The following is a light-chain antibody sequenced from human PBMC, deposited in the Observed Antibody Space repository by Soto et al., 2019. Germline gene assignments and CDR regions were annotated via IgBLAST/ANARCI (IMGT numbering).Light chain of an antibody. V-gene: IGKV1-39*01. CDR2: ASS. J-gene: IGKJ1*01. CDR3: QQSYSTPPWT. Sequence: DIQMTQSPSSLSASVGDRVPITCRASQSISSYLNWYQQKPGKAPQLLIYASSSLQSGVPSRFSGSGSGTDFTLTISSLQPEDFATYYCQQSYSTPPWTCGQGTKVEIK. CDR1: QSISSY.